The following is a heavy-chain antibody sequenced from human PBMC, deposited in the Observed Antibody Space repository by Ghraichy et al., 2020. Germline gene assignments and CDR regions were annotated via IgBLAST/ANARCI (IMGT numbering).Heavy chain of an antibody. CDR3: ATLYYGSGSYRDINWYFDL. D-gene: IGHD3-10*01. Sequence: SQTLSLTCTVSGGSISSSSYYWGWIRQPPGKGLEWIGSIYYSGSTYYNPSLKSRVTISVDTSKNQFSLKLSSVTAADTAVYYCATLYYGSGSYRDINWYFDLWGRGTLVTVSS. J-gene: IGHJ2*01. CDR1: GGSISSSSYY. V-gene: IGHV4-39*01. CDR2: IYYSGST.